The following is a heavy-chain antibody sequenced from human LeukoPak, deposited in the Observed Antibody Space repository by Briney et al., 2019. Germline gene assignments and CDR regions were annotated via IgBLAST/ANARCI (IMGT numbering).Heavy chain of an antibody. Sequence: GGSLRPSCAASGFTFSSYAMSWVRQAPGKGLEWVSAISGSGGSTYYADSVKGRFTISRDNSKNTLYLQMNSLRAEDTAVYYCATTRGDYYDSSGYPVPWGQGTLVTVSS. CDR2: ISGSGGST. V-gene: IGHV3-23*01. D-gene: IGHD3-22*01. CDR1: GFTFSSYA. J-gene: IGHJ5*02. CDR3: ATTRGDYYDSSGYPVP.